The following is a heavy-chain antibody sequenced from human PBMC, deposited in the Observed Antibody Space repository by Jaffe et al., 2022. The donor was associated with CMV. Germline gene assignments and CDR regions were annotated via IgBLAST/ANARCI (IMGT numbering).Heavy chain of an antibody. J-gene: IGHJ5*02. D-gene: IGHD4-17*01. Sequence: QLQLQESGPGLVKPSETLSLTCTVSGGSISSSSYYWGWIRQPPGKGLEWIGSIYYSGSTYYNPSLKSRVTISVDTSKNQFSLKLSSVTAADTAVYYCARHLTAGYSMTTVTRGWFDPWGQGTLVTVSS. V-gene: IGHV4-39*01. CDR1: GGSISSSSYY. CDR3: ARHLTAGYSMTTVTRGWFDP. CDR2: IYYSGST.